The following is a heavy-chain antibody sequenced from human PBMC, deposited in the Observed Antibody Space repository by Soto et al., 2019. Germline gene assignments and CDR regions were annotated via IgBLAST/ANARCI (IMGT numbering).Heavy chain of an antibody. D-gene: IGHD3-10*01. CDR1: GNTFTSYD. J-gene: IGHJ4*02. CDR2: INPNSGNI. CDR3: ARGRASGSYYLLDY. V-gene: IGHV1-8*01. Sequence: ASVKVSCKASGNTFTSYDINWVRQATGHGLEWMGWINPNSGNIGYAQRFQGRVTMTRDTAIRTAYMEVSRLRSDDTAVYYCARGRASGSYYLLDYWGQGTLVTVSS.